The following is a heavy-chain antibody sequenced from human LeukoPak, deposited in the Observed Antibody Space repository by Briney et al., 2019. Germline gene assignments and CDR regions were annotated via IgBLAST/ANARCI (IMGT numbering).Heavy chain of an antibody. CDR1: GFTFSYYW. D-gene: IGHD4-17*01. Sequence: GGSLRLSCAASGFTFSYYWMHWVRQAPGKGLVWVSRINSDGSGTSYAGSVKGRFTISRDNAKSTLYLQMNSMRAEDTAVYFCVRGDDYGDSYVSYWGQGTLVTASS. V-gene: IGHV3-74*01. CDR2: INSDGSGT. J-gene: IGHJ4*02. CDR3: VRGDDYGDSYVSY.